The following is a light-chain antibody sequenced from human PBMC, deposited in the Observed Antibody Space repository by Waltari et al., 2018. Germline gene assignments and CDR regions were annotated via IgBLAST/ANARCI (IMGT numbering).Light chain of an antibody. CDR2: KAS. CDR3: QQYTSYSPYT. J-gene: IGKJ2*01. Sequence: DIQMTQSPSTLSASVGDRVTITCRASQSISSWLAWYQQKPGKAPKLLIYKASTLESGVPSRFSGSGSGTEFTLTISSLQPYDFVTYYCQQYTSYSPYTFGQGTKLEIK. CDR1: QSISSW. V-gene: IGKV1-5*03.